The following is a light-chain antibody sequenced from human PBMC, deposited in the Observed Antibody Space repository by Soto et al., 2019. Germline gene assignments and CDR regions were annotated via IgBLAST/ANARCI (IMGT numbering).Light chain of an antibody. J-gene: IGLJ2*01. CDR2: DDS. V-gene: IGLV3-21*02. Sequence: SYELTQPPSVSVAPGQTARITCGGNKIGTKSVHWYQQKPGQAPVLVVFDDSDRPSGIPERFSGSNSGNTATLTISRVEAGDEADYYCQLCDSSNYQNVVLGGVTKLTVL. CDR3: QLCDSSNYQNVV. CDR1: KIGTKS.